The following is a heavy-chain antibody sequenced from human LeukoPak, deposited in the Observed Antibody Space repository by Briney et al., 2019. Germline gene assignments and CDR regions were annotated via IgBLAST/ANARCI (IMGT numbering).Heavy chain of an antibody. V-gene: IGHV3-30*02. CDR3: AKDPGSGDYRRLHYYYGMDV. D-gene: IGHD4-17*01. CDR1: GFTFSSYG. Sequence: GGSLRLSCAASGFTFSSYGMHWVRQAPGKGLEWVAFIRYDGSNKYYADSVKGRFTISRDNSKNTLYPQMNSLRAEDTAVYYCAKDPGSGDYRRLHYYYGMDVWGQGTTVTVSS. J-gene: IGHJ6*02. CDR2: IRYDGSNK.